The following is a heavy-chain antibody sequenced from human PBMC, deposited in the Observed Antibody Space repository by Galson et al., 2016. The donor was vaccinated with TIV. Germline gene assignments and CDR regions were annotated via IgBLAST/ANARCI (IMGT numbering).Heavy chain of an antibody. J-gene: IGHJ4*02. Sequence: QSGAEVKKPGESLKISCKGSGYSFTNSYIAWVRQMPGKGLEWMAIIYPGDSGTRYSPSFQGQVTISANKSISTAYLQWSSLKASDTAMYFCARVVTSTSPFDYWGQGTLVTVSS. CDR1: GYSFTNSY. CDR3: ARVVTSTSPFDY. CDR2: IYPGDSGT. D-gene: IGHD3-22*01. V-gene: IGHV5-51*03.